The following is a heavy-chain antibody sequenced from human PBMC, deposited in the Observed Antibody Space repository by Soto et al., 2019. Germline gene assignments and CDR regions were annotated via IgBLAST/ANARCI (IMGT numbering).Heavy chain of an antibody. Sequence: PGGSLRLSCVASGFTFSNYGMHWVRQAPGRGLEWVAGIDYNEINQYYIDTVKVRFTISRDQSKKTLYLQMNSLRAEDTAVYYCARDFCTGTTCYDXWGQGVLVTVSX. CDR3: ARDFCTGTTCYDX. V-gene: IGHV3-33*01. CDR1: GFTFSNYG. D-gene: IGHD2-2*01. CDR2: IDYNEINQ. J-gene: IGHJ4*02.